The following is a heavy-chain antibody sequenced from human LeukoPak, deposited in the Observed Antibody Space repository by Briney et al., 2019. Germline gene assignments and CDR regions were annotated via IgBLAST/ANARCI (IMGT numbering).Heavy chain of an antibody. CDR1: GFSFSDYY. CDR2: TSSTSSVI. V-gene: IGHV3-11*01. Sequence: GGSLRLSCAASGFSFSDYYMTWIRQAPGKGLEWVSYTSSTSSVIYYADSVRDRFTISRDNTKNLLYLQMDSLRAEDTAVYYCARIGPTAFVFDYWGQGTLVTVSS. CDR3: ARIGPTAFVFDY. D-gene: IGHD1-14*01. J-gene: IGHJ4*02.